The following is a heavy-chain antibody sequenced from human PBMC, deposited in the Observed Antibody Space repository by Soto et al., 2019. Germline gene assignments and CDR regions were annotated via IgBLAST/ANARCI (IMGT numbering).Heavy chain of an antibody. V-gene: IGHV1-18*01. CDR1: GYTFTTYG. D-gene: IGHD3-22*01. Sequence: QVQLVQSGAEVKKPGASVKVSCKASGYTFTTYGISWVRQAPGQGLEWMGWISAYSGNTDYTQKDQGRVTMTTDTSTSAAYMELRSLRSDDTAVYYCARDDSSGPGRFDPWGQGTLVTVSS. CDR2: ISAYSGNT. J-gene: IGHJ5*02. CDR3: ARDDSSGPGRFDP.